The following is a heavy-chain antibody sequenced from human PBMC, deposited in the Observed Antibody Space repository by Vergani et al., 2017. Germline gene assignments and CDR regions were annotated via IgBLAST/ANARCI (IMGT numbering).Heavy chain of an antibody. D-gene: IGHD6-19*01. CDR1: GYSISSGYY. J-gene: IGHJ4*02. CDR2: IYYSGST. Sequence: QVQLQESGPGLVKPSETLSLTCAVSGYSISSGYYWGWIRQPPGKGLEWIGYIYYSGSTNYNPSLKSRVTISVDTSKNQFSLKLSSVTAADTAVYYCARLEVAVAGSFDYWGQGTLVTVSS. V-gene: IGHV4-61*01. CDR3: ARLEVAVAGSFDY.